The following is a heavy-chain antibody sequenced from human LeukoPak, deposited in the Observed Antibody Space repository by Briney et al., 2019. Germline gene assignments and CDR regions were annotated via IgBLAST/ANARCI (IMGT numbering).Heavy chain of an antibody. CDR2: IYYSGST. CDR3: ARHGYYYGSGSQWGFDY. V-gene: IGHV4-39*01. Sequence: PSETLSLTCTVSGGSISSSSYYWGWIRQPPGKGLEWIGSIYYSGSTYYYPSLKSRVTISVDTSKNQFSLKLSSVTAADTAVYYCARHGYYYGSGSQWGFDYWGQGTLVTVSS. J-gene: IGHJ4*02. D-gene: IGHD3-10*01. CDR1: GGSISSSSYY.